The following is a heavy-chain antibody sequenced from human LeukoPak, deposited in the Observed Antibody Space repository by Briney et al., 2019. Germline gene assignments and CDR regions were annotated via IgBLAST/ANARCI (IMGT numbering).Heavy chain of an antibody. V-gene: IGHV1-18*01. D-gene: IGHD2-21*02. CDR1: GYTFTSYG. J-gene: IGHJ4*02. Sequence: ASVKVSCKASGYTFTSYGISWVRQAPGQGLEWMGWISAYNGNTNYAQKLQGRVTMTTDTSTSTAYMELRSLRSDDAAVYYCARAKRLAYCGGDCYSPADYWGQGTLVTVSS. CDR3: ARAKRLAYCGGDCYSPADY. CDR2: ISAYNGNT.